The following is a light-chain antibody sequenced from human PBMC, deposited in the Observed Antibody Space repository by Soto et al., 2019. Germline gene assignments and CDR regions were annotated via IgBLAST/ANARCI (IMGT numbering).Light chain of an antibody. CDR2: YDS. V-gene: IGLV3-21*04. CDR1: NIGSKS. CDR3: QVWDSSSEHPVV. J-gene: IGLJ2*01. Sequence: SYELTQPPSVSVAPGKTARITCGGNNIGSKSVHWYQQKPGQAPVLVIYYDSDRPSGIPERFSGSNSGNTATLTIIRVEAGDEDDYYCQVWDSSSEHPVVFGGGTKLTVL.